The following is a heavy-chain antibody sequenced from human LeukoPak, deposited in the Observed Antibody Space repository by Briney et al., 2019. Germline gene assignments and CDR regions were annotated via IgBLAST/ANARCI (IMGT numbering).Heavy chain of an antibody. CDR1: GFTFSSYA. CDR3: PKARATNGWRPFAH. V-gene: IGHV3-23*01. Sequence: GGSLRLSCAASGFTFSSYAMNWVRQAPGKGLEWVSVTSGSGDSAYYADSVKGRFTISRDNSKNTLYLQMNSLRAEDTAVYYFPKARATNGWRPFAHCGQGALVTVAS. D-gene: IGHD2-8*01. CDR2: TSGSGDSA. J-gene: IGHJ5*02.